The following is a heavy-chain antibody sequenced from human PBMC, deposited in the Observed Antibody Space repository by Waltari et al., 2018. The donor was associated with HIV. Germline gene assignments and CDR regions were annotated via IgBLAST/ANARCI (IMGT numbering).Heavy chain of an antibody. Sequence: QVQLVQSGAEVTKPGASLKLSCEGSGYTFSAYYVHWIRQAPGQGLEWMGWINPISGDTQYPRKLQGRVTMTRDTSVDTAYMYLNSLTYADAAVYYCARTSLRYPSLALDFWGRGTLVTVSS. J-gene: IGHJ4*02. CDR1: GYTFSAYY. CDR3: ARTSLRYPSLALDF. V-gene: IGHV1-2*02. CDR2: INPISGDT. D-gene: IGHD3-9*01.